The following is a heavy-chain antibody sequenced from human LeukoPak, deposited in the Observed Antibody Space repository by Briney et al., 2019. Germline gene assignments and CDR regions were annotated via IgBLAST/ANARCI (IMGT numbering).Heavy chain of an antibody. Sequence: GRSLRLSCTASGFTFGDYAMSWVRQAPGKGLEWVSAITYSGGNTYYADSVKGRFTISRDNSKNTLYLQMNSLRAEDTALYYCAKDGTGCGGDCYSDYWGQGTLVTVSS. V-gene: IGHV3-23*01. CDR1: GFTFGDYA. CDR3: AKDGTGCGGDCYSDY. J-gene: IGHJ4*02. D-gene: IGHD2-21*02. CDR2: ITYSGGNT.